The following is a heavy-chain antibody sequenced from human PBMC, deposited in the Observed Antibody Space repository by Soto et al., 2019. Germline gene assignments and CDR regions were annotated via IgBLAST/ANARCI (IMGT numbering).Heavy chain of an antibody. J-gene: IGHJ6*03. CDR1: GFTFSSYG. D-gene: IGHD3-3*01. V-gene: IGHV3-33*01. CDR2: IWYDGSNK. CDR3: ARSLKDDFGPSESIFYYYYYMDV. Sequence: GGSLRLSCAASGFTFSSYGMHWVRQAPGKGLEWVAVIWYDGSNKYYADSVKGRFTISRDNSKNTLYLQMNSLRAEDTAVYYCARSLKDDFGPSESIFYYYYYMDVWGKGTTVTVSS.